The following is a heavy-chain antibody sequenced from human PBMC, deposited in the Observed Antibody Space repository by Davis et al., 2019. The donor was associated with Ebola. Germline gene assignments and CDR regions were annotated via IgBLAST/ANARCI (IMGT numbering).Heavy chain of an antibody. CDR3: AKGILCGTYFFDS. CDR1: GFAFDDYA. J-gene: IGHJ4*02. CDR2: ISWDGGST. V-gene: IGHV3-43D*03. D-gene: IGHD1-7*01. Sequence: GESLKISCAGSGFAFDDYAMHWVRQAPGKGLEWVSLISWDGGSTYYADSVKGRFTISRENSKNSLYLQMNSLRTEDTALYYCAKGILCGTYFFDSWGQGTLVTVSS.